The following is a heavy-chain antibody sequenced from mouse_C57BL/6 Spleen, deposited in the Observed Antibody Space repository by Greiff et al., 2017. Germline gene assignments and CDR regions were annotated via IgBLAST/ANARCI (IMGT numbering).Heavy chain of an antibody. Sequence: QVQLQQSGPELVKPGASVKISCKASGYAFSSSWMNWVRQRPGTGLGWIGRIYPGDGDTNYNGKFKGKATLTADKSSSTAYMQLSSLTSEDSAVYFCARRNSYYSNYDAMDDWGQGTSVTVSS. CDR1: GYAFSSSW. V-gene: IGHV1-82*01. CDR3: ARRNSYYSNYDAMDD. D-gene: IGHD2-5*01. J-gene: IGHJ4*01. CDR2: IYPGDGDT.